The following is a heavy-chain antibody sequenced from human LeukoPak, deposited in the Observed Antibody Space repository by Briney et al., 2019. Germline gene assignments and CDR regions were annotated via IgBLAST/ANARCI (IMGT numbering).Heavy chain of an antibody. J-gene: IGHJ5*02. CDR3: ARDRGSGSQVAPSNWFDP. D-gene: IGHD3-10*01. Sequence: GGSLRLSCAASGFTFSSYWMHWVRQAPGKGLVGVSRINSDGSSTSYADSVKGRFTISRDNAKNTLYLQMNSLRAEDTAVYYCARDRGSGSQVAPSNWFDPWGQGTLVTVSS. CDR2: INSDGSST. V-gene: IGHV3-74*01. CDR1: GFTFSSYW.